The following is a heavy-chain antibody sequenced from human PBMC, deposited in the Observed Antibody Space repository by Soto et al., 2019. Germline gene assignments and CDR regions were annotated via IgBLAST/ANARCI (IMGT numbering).Heavy chain of an antibody. CDR3: VRYCGTTLCNGVATRTFDY. Sequence: GGSLRLSCAASRFTFSTYEMHWFRQAPGKGLEWVSYISTSGSTVYYADSVKGRFTVSRDNTRNSLYLQMDSLRDEDTALYYCVRYCGTTLCNGVATRTFDYWGQGTLVTVSS. V-gene: IGHV3-48*03. J-gene: IGHJ4*02. D-gene: IGHD5-12*01. CDR1: RFTFSTYE. CDR2: ISTSGSTV.